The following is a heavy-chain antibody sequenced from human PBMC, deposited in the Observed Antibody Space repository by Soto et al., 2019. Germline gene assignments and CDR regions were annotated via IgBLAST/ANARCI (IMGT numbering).Heavy chain of an antibody. CDR3: AKEMWGWGYDIFGVDISFDH. V-gene: IGHV3-23*01. J-gene: IGHJ4*02. CDR1: GFTFANYA. Sequence: EVQLLQSGGGLVQPGGSLRLSCEVSGFTFANYAMNWVRRAPGKGLEWVSSISNIGGQTYYADSVKGRFTISRDMSKKTVHLRMNKLRADDTGVYFCAKEMWGWGYDIFGVDISFDHWGQGAPVTISS. CDR2: ISNIGGQT. D-gene: IGHD3-9*01.